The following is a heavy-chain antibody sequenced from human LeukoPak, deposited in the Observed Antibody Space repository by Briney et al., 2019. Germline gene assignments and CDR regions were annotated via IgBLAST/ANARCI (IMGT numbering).Heavy chain of an antibody. J-gene: IGHJ4*02. CDR2: IRGSGGST. V-gene: IGHV3-23*01. CDR1: GFTFSSYA. CDR3: AKVKGLWCGGSCYYFDY. D-gene: IGHD2-15*01. Sequence: SGGSLRLSCAASGFTFSSYAMSWVRQAPGKVREGVSAIRGSGGSTYYADSVKGRFTISRDNSKNTLYLQMNSLRAADTAVYYRAKVKGLWCGGSCYYFDYWGQGTLVTVSS.